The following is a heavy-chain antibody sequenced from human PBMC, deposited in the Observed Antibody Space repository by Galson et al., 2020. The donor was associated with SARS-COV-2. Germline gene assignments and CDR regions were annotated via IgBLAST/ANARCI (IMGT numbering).Heavy chain of an antibody. V-gene: IGHV3-23*01. CDR3: ARDRSYYFGSGSYTIDY. D-gene: IGHD3-10*01. CDR2: ISGSGETT. J-gene: IGHJ4*02. CDR1: GFTFSRCA. Sequence: GESLKISCAASGFTFSRCAMNWVRQAPGKGLEWVSAISGSGETTYYADSVKGRFTVSRDNSKNTVYLQVDSLRAEDTAVYYCARDRSYYFGSGSYTIDYWGQGTLVTVSS.